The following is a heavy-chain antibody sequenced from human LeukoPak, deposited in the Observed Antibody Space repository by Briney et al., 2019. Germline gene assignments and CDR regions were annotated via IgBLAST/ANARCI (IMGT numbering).Heavy chain of an antibody. CDR2: ISSSAGNT. Sequence: GGSLRLSCAASGFTFSSYAMSWVRQAPGKGLEWVSAISSSAGNTYYADSVRGRFTISRDKSKNTLYLQINSLRAEDTAVYYCAKATEYNWNDGSGREFDYWGQGTPVTVSS. J-gene: IGHJ4*02. V-gene: IGHV3-23*01. CDR1: GFTFSSYA. D-gene: IGHD1-1*01. CDR3: AKATEYNWNDGSGREFDY.